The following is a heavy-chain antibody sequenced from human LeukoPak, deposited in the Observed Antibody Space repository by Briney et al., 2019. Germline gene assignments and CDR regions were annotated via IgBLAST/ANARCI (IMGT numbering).Heavy chain of an antibody. CDR1: GFTFSSYS. CDR2: ISSSSSYI. CDR3: ARARYDFWSGYYTFDY. Sequence: GGSLRLSCAASGFTFSSYSMNWVRQAPGKGLEWVSSISSSSSYIYYADSVKGRFTISRDNAKNSLYLQMNSLRAEDTAVYYCARARYDFWSGYYTFDYWGQGTLVTVSS. V-gene: IGHV3-21*01. D-gene: IGHD3-3*01. J-gene: IGHJ4*02.